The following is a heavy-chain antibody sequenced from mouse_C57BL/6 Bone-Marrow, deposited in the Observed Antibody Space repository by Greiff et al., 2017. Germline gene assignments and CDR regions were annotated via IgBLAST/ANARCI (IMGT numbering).Heavy chain of an antibody. CDR3: ARMGFITTVVARGNWYFDV. D-gene: IGHD1-1*01. V-gene: IGHV1-59*01. Sequence: QVQLQQPGAELVRPGTSVKLSCKASGYTFASYWMPWVKQRPGQGLEWIGVIDPSDSYTNYNQQFKGKATLTVDTYSSTAYMQLSSLTSVDSAVYYCARMGFITTVVARGNWYFDVWGTVTTVTVSS. CDR1: GYTFASYW. J-gene: IGHJ1*03. CDR2: IDPSDSYT.